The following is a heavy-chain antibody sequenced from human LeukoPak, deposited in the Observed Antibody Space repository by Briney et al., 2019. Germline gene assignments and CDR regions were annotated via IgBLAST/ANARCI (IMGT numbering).Heavy chain of an antibody. V-gene: IGHV3-23*01. CDR1: GFTFSSYA. CDR3: AFVAEWELPNRAFDI. Sequence: GSLRFSCAASGFTFSSYAMSWVHQAPGKGLEWVSAISGSGGSTYYADSVKGRFTISRDNSKNTLYLQMNSLRAEDTAVYYCAFVAEWELPNRAFDIWGQGTMVTVSS. J-gene: IGHJ3*02. CDR2: ISGSGGST. D-gene: IGHD1-26*01.